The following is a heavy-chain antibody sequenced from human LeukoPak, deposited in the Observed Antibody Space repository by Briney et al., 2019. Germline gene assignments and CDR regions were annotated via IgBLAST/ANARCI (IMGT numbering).Heavy chain of an antibody. V-gene: IGHV4-39*01. J-gene: IGHJ4*02. CDR3: ARHSGSTVTTDSDY. CDR2: IYYTGRT. CDR1: GGSISSSSYY. Sequence: SETLSLTCTVSGGSISSSSYYWGWLRQPPGTGREWVGSIYYTGRTYYTPSLKNRVTMSVDTSKNQFSLKLSSVTAADTAVYYCARHSGSTVTTDSDYWGQGTLVTVSS. D-gene: IGHD4-11*01.